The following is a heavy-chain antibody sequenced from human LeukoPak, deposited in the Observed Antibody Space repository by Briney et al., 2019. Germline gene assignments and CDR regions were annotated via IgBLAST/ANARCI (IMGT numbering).Heavy chain of an antibody. V-gene: IGHV1-18*01. CDR1: GYTFTSYG. CDR3: ARDANFVYDSSGYYPYDY. J-gene: IGHJ4*02. D-gene: IGHD3-22*01. CDR2: ISAYNGNT. Sequence: ASVKVSCKASGYTFTSYGISWVRQAPGQRLEWMGWISAYNGNTNYAQKLQGRVTMTTDTSTSTAYMELRSLRSDDTAVYYCARDANFVYDSSGYYPYDYWGQGTLVTVSS.